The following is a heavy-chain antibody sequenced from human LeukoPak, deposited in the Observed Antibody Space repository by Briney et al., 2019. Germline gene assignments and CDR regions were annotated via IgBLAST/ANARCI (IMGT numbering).Heavy chain of an antibody. V-gene: IGHV3-53*01. CDR2: IYFGVTT. J-gene: IGHJ5*02. CDR1: GFTVSSNY. Sequence: GGSLRLSCAASGFTVSSNYMTWVRQAPEQGLERGSDIYFGVTTYYADSVKGRFTISRDTSKNTLSLQINSLRAEDTAVYYCAKRLTYMAAVDPWGQGTLVTVSS. D-gene: IGHD6-13*01. CDR3: AKRLTYMAAVDP.